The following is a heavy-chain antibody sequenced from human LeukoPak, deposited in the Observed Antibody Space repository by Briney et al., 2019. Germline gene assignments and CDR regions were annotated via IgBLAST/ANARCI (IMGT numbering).Heavy chain of an antibody. CDR1: GGSVSSGSYY. J-gene: IGHJ4*02. D-gene: IGHD6-19*01. CDR2: IYYSGST. Sequence: SETLSLTCTVSGGSVSSGSYYWSWIRQPPGKGLEWIGYIYYSGSTNYNPSLKSRVTISVDTSKNQFSLKLSSVTAADTAVYYCASNGIAVAGGDYWGQGTLVTVSS. CDR3: ASNGIAVAGGDY. V-gene: IGHV4-61*01.